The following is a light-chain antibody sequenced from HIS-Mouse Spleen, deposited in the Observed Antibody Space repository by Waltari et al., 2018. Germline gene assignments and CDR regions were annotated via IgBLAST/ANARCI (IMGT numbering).Light chain of an antibody. J-gene: IGLJ2*01. CDR3: YSTDSSGNHRV. CDR1: ALPKKY. CDR2: EDS. V-gene: IGLV3-10*01. Sequence: SYELTQPPSVSVSPGQTARITCSGDALPKKYAYWYQQKSGQAPVLVNYEDSKRPAGIPDGFSGSSSGTMATLTISGAQMEDEADYYCYSTDSSGNHRVFGGGTKLTVL.